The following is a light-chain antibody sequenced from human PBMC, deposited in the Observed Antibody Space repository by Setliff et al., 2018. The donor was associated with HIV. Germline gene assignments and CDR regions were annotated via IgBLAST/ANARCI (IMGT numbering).Light chain of an antibody. Sequence: QSVLTQPASVSGSPGQSITISCTGTSSDXGGYKYVYWYQQHPGKAPKLMIYEVSNRPSGMSNRFSGSKSGNTASLTISGLQAEDEADYYCCSYAGNNIVIVFGGGTKVTVL. V-gene: IGLV2-23*02. CDR3: CSYAGNNIVIV. CDR2: EVS. J-gene: IGLJ3*02. CDR1: SSDXGGYKY.